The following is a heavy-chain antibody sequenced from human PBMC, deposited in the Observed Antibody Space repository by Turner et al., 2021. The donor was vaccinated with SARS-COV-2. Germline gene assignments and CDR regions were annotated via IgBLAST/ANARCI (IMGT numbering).Heavy chain of an antibody. D-gene: IGHD1-26*01. V-gene: IGHV3-23*01. CDR1: GITFNNIA. CDR2: INGTGHVT. Sequence: EVQLLESGGGLVQPGGSLRLSCAASGITFNNIAMSWVRPAPGKGREWVSAINGTGHVTHYVDSVKGRFTISRDSSKNTLYLQMNSLRVEDTAIYYCAKCVTTCQTKGLDNWGQGTLVTVSS. J-gene: IGHJ4*02. CDR3: AKCVTTCQTKGLDN.